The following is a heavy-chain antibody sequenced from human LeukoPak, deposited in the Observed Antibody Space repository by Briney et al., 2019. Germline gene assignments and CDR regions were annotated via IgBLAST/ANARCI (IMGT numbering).Heavy chain of an antibody. Sequence: GSLRLSCAASGFTFDTFSMDWVRQAPGKGLEWVSTVSTNGAATYYATSVKGRFTISRDNSKNTLYLQLNSLRAEDTAVYYCAKEGYAGSGTYSYYFDHWGQGTLVTVSS. D-gene: IGHD3-10*01. CDR3: AKEGYAGSGTYSYYFDH. V-gene: IGHV3-23*01. CDR1: GFTFDTFS. J-gene: IGHJ4*02. CDR2: VSTNGAAT.